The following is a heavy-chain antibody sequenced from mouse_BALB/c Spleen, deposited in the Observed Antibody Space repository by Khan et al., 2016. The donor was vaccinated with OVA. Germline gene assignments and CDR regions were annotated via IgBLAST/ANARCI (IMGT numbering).Heavy chain of an antibody. V-gene: IGHV3-2*02. Sequence: EVQLQESGPGLVRPSQSLSLTCTVTGYSITSDSAWNWIRQFPENKLEWMGYISYSGRTSYNPSLKRRISITRDTSKNQFFLQLNSVTTEDTATYYCARSVTITTVVATDFDYWGQGTTLTVSS. CDR2: ISYSGRT. D-gene: IGHD1-1*01. CDR1: GYSITSDSA. CDR3: ARSVTITTVVATDFDY. J-gene: IGHJ2*01.